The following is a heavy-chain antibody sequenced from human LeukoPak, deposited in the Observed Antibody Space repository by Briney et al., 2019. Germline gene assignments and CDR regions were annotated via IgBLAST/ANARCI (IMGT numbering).Heavy chain of an antibody. Sequence: PGGSLRLSCATSGFTFAAYAMTWVRQAPGKGLEWVSHVDAGGFTTYYADSVKGRFTISRDNSRNTVYLQMNNLTIEDTALYYCAKDQGARLTSQNWGQGTLVTVSA. CDR2: VDAGGFTT. J-gene: IGHJ1*01. V-gene: IGHV3-23*01. D-gene: IGHD3-9*01. CDR3: AKDQGARLTSQN. CDR1: GFTFAAYA.